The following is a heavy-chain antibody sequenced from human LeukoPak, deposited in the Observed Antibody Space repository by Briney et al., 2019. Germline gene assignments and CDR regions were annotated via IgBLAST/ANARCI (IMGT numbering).Heavy chain of an antibody. CDR2: ISGSGGST. J-gene: IGHJ5*02. CDR1: GFNFGTYW. D-gene: IGHD3-10*01. V-gene: IGHV3-23*01. Sequence: PGGSLRLSCAASGFNFGTYWMTWVRQAPGKGLEWVSAISGSGGSTYYADSVKGRFTISRDNSKNTLYLQMNSLRAEDTAVYYCANYYYGSGSYYNYDNWFDPWGQGTLVTVSS. CDR3: ANYYYGSGSYYNYDNWFDP.